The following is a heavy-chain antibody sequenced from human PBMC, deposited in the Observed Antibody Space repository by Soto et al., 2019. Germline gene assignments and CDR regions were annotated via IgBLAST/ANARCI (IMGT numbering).Heavy chain of an antibody. V-gene: IGHV1-69*13. CDR3: VTFAGTYRDLDY. CDR2: IIPIFGTA. D-gene: IGHD6-13*01. CDR1: GGTFSSYA. Sequence: SVKVSCKASGGTFSSYAISWVRQAPGQGFEWMGGIIPIFGTANYAQKFQGRVTITADESTSTAYMELSSLRSEDTAVYYCVTFAGTYRDLDYWGQGTLVTVSS. J-gene: IGHJ4*02.